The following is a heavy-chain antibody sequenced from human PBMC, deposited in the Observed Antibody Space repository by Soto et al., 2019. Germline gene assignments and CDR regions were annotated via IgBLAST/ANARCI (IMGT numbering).Heavy chain of an antibody. CDR1: GGTFSSYA. D-gene: IGHD2-2*03. CDR2: IIPILGIA. J-gene: IGHJ4*02. V-gene: IGHV1-69*10. Sequence: SVKVSCKASGGTFSSYAISWVRQAPGQGLEWMGGIIPILGIANYAQKIQGRVTITADKSTSTAYMELSSLRSEDTVVFYCARGRGYCSSTSCYSDYWGQGTLVTVSS. CDR3: ARGRGYCSSTSCYSDY.